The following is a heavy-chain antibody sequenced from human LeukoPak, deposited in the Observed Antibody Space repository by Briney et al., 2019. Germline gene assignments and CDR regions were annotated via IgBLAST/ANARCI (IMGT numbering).Heavy chain of an antibody. CDR3: ARASNSTGDDAFDI. D-gene: IGHD7-27*01. J-gene: IGHJ3*02. V-gene: IGHV3-23*01. CDR2: ISGVSETI. CDR1: GFTFSRYA. Sequence: PGGSLRLSCTASGFTFSRYAMSWVRQAPGKGLEWVSAISGVSETIYYAASVRGRFTISRDNSKNTLYLQMNSLRAEDTAVYYCARASNSTGDDAFDIWGQGTMVTVSS.